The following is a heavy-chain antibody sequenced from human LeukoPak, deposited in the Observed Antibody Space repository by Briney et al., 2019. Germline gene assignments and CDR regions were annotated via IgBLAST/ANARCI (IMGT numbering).Heavy chain of an antibody. Sequence: GGSLRLSCAASGFTFSSYSMNWVRQAPGKGLEWVSSISSSSSYIYYADSVKGRLTISRDNAKNSLYLQMNSLRAEDTAVYYCARVFNYYDSSGYCDYWGQGTLVTVSS. J-gene: IGHJ4*02. D-gene: IGHD3-22*01. CDR1: GFTFSSYS. V-gene: IGHV3-21*01. CDR3: ARVFNYYDSSGYCDY. CDR2: ISSSSSYI.